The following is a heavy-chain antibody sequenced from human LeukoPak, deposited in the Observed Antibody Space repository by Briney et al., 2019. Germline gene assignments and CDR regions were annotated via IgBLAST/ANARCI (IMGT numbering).Heavy chain of an antibody. CDR3: ARGLFLSGYLDAFDI. Sequence: GGSLRLSCAASGFTFSSYSMNWVRQAPGKGLEWVSSISYSSSYIYYADSVQGRFTISRDNLKNVLYLQMNSLKVEDTALYYCARGLFLSGYLDAFDIWGQGTVVTVSS. J-gene: IGHJ3*02. CDR2: ISYSSSYI. V-gene: IGHV3-21*04. D-gene: IGHD3-22*01. CDR1: GFTFSSYS.